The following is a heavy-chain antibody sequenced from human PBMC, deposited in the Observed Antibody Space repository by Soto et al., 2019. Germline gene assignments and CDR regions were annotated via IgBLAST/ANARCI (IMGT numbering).Heavy chain of an antibody. CDR2: ISAYNGNT. D-gene: IGHD6-19*01. CDR1: GGTFSSYG. V-gene: IGHV1-18*01. Sequence: ASVKVSCKASGGTFSSYGISWVQQAPGQGLEWMGWISAYNGNTNYAQKLQGRVTMTTDTSTSTAYMELRSLRSDDTAVYYCARVLAWNSSGWYCWFDPWGQGALVTVSS. CDR3: ARVLAWNSSGWYCWFDP. J-gene: IGHJ5*02.